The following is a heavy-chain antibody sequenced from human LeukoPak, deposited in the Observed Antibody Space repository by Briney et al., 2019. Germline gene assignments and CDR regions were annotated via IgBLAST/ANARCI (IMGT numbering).Heavy chain of an antibody. CDR3: ARDPLSIAVAGTQPPDY. Sequence: GGSLRLSCAASGFTFSSYTMHWVRQAPGKGLEWVAVISYDGSNKYYADSVKGRFTISRDNSKNTLYLQMNSLRAEDTAVYYCARDPLSIAVAGTQPPDYWGQGTLVTVSS. CDR1: GFTFSSYT. D-gene: IGHD6-19*01. CDR2: ISYDGSNK. J-gene: IGHJ4*02. V-gene: IGHV3-30-3*01.